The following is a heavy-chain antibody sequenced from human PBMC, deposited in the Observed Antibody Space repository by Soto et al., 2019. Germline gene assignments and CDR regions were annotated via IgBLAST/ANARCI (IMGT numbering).Heavy chain of an antibody. CDR3: ARHGCSSTSCYMVYGMDV. J-gene: IGHJ6*02. CDR1: GYSFTSYW. D-gene: IGHD2-2*02. CDR2: IYPGDSDT. V-gene: IGHV5-51*01. Sequence: PGESLKISCKGSGYSFTSYWIGWVRQMPGKGLEWMGIIYPGDSDTRYSPSFQGQVTISADKSISTAYLQWSSLKASDTAMYYCARHGCSSTSCYMVYGMDVWGQGTTVTVSS.